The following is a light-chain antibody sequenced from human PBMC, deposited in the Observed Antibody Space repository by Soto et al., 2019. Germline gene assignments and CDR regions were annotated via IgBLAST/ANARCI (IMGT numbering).Light chain of an antibody. J-gene: IGLJ2*01. CDR3: VAWDDSLNGPL. Sequence: QSVLTQPPSASGTPGQVVTISCSGSSSNIGSNTVNWYQHLPGTAPKLLIYTDSLRPSGVPGRFTAFKPGTSASLAISGLQSEDEADYYCVAWDDSLNGPLFGGGTKLTVL. V-gene: IGLV1-44*01. CDR1: SSNIGSNT. CDR2: TDS.